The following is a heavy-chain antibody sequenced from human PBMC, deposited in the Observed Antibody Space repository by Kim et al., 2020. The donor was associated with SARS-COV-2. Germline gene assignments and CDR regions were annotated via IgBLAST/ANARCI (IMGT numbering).Heavy chain of an antibody. CDR3: TRVTNYGSGSYYNGGSYYYYGMDV. CDR1: GFTFGDYA. J-gene: IGHJ6*02. CDR2: IRSKAYGGTT. V-gene: IGHV3-49*03. Sequence: GGSLRLSCTASGFTFGDYAMSWFRQAPGKGLEWVGFIRSKAYGGTTEYAASVKGRFTISRDDSKSIAYLQMNSLKTEDTAVYYCTRVTNYGSGSYYNGGSYYYYGMDVWGQGTTVTVSS. D-gene: IGHD3-10*01.